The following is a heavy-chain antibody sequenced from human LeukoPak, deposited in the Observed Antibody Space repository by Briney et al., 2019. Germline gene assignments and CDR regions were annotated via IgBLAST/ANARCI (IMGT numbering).Heavy chain of an antibody. CDR1: GGSITGFY. J-gene: IGHJ2*01. V-gene: IGHV4-59*01. CDR2: VYYDGST. CDR3: ARRSHGDWFYFDL. Sequence: PSGTLSLTCTVSGGSITGFYWNWIRQPPGKGLEWIGYVYYDGSTDYNPSLKSRVTISLDTSKNQFSLKLSSVTAADTAVYYCARRSHGDWFYFDLWGRGTLVTVSS. D-gene: IGHD3/OR15-3a*01.